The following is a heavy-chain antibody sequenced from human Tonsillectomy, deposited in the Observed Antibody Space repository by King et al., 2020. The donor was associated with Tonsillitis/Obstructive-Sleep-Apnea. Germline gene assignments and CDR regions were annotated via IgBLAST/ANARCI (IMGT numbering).Heavy chain of an antibody. CDR2: TSSDGNNK. CDR3: ARDAAANEVVTAPDY. J-gene: IGHJ4*02. CDR1: GFTFSTYA. D-gene: IGHD2-21*02. Sequence: QLVQSGGGVVQPGRSLRLSCAASGFTFSTYAMHWVRQAPGKGLQWVAVTSSDGNNKYYAESVKGRFTISRDNSKNTLYLQMNSLRAEDTTVYYCARDAAANEVVTAPDYWGQGTLVTVSS. V-gene: IGHV3-30*04.